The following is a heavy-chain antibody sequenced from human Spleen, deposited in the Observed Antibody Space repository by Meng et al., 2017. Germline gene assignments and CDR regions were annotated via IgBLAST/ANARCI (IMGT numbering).Heavy chain of an antibody. Sequence: GGSLRLSCAASGFSFSTYNMNWVRQAPGKGLEWVSFISSSGGYIYYGDSVKGRFTISRDNAKDSLYLQMNRLRAEDTALYYCAKDMSTDAFDIWGQGTMVTVSS. CDR1: GFSFSTYN. CDR3: AKDMSTDAFDI. J-gene: IGHJ3*02. CDR2: ISSSGGYI. D-gene: IGHD3-16*01. V-gene: IGHV3-21*06.